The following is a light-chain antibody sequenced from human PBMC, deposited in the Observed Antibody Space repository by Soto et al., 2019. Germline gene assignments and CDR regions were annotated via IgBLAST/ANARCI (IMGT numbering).Light chain of an antibody. V-gene: IGKV3-20*01. CDR1: QSVGRNY. CDR2: GAS. Sequence: EIVLTQSPGTLSLSPGERATLSCRASQSVGRNYLPGYQQKPGQAPRPLIYGASGRATGIPDRFSGSGSGTDFTLTIRRLEPEDFAVYYCQQYGSSYPWTFGQGTKVEIK. CDR3: QQYGSSYPWT. J-gene: IGKJ1*01.